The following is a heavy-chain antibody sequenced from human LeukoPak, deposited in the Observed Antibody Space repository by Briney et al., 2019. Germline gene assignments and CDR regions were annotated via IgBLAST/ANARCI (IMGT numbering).Heavy chain of an antibody. Sequence: SETLSLTCTVSGGSVSSGSYYWSWIRQPPGKGLEWIGYIYYSGSTNYNPSLKSRVTISVDTSKNQFSLKLSSVTAADTAVYYCARVGAGTFDYWGQGNLVTVSS. CDR2: IYYSGST. D-gene: IGHD4/OR15-4a*01. CDR3: ARVGAGTFDY. V-gene: IGHV4-61*01. J-gene: IGHJ4*02. CDR1: GGSVSSGSYY.